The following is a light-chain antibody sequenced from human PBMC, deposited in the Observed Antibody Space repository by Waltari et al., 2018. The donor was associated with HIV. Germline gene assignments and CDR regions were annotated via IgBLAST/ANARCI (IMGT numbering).Light chain of an antibody. CDR1: SHNLGRNN. V-gene: IGLV1-44*01. CDR2: FNN. CDR3: AARDDSLHGVV. Sequence: QSVLTQPPSASVTPGQRVPISCSGRSHNLGRNNVHTYQQLPGQAPKLLIYFNNQRPSGGPDRFSGSKSGTSASLAISGLQSEDEADYYCAARDDSLHGVVFGGGTKVTVL. J-gene: IGLJ3*02.